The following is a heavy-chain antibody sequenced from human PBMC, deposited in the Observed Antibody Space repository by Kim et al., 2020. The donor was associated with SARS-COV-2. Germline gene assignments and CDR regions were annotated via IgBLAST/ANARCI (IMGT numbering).Heavy chain of an antibody. CDR2: MSCDGSSK. D-gene: IGHD3-22*01. J-gene: IGHJ6*02. V-gene: IGHV3-30*18. CDR3: AKGFGGWFDSSGQAHGMDV. CDR1: GFTFRGYG. Sequence: GGSLRLSCAASGFTFRGYGMHWVRQAPGKGLEWVAVMSCDGSSKYYGDSVRGRFTISRDNSKNTLDLQMNSLRVEDTAVYYCAKGFGGWFDSSGQAHGMDVWGQGATVTVSS.